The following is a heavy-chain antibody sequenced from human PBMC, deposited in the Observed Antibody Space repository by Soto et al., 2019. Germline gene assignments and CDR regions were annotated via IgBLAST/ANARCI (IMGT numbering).Heavy chain of an antibody. Sequence: GGSLRLSCAASGFTFSNAWMNWVRQAPGKGLEWVGRIKSKTDGGTTDYAAPGKGRFTISRDDSKNTLYLQMNSLKTEDTAVYYCTTGGIAARTGPTYYYYGMDVWGQGTTVTVSS. J-gene: IGHJ6*02. CDR1: GFTFSNAW. CDR2: IKSKTDGGTT. CDR3: TTGGIAARTGPTYYYYGMDV. D-gene: IGHD6-6*01. V-gene: IGHV3-15*07.